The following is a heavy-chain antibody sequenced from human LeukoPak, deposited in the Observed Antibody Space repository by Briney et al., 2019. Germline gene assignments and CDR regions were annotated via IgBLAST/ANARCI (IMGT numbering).Heavy chain of an antibody. Sequence: GGSLRLSCAASGFTFSSSALNWVRQAPGKGLEWVSNISGSGSGGSTYYADSVKGRFTISRDNSKNTPYLQMNSLRAEDTAVYYCAKSGYNRFDYWGQGTLVTVSS. CDR3: AKSGYNRFDY. CDR2: ISGSGSGGST. J-gene: IGHJ4*02. V-gene: IGHV3-23*01. CDR1: GFTFSSSA. D-gene: IGHD5-24*01.